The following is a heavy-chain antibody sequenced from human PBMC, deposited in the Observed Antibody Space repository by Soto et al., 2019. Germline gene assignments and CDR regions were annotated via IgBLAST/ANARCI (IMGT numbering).Heavy chain of an antibody. CDR3: ARDVGTQMDFWSTSGMDV. D-gene: IGHD3-3*01. J-gene: IGHJ6*02. Sequence: QVHLVESVGGVVQPGRSLRLSCAASGLSFGDDAMHWVRQAPGKGLEWVGVITYDGSSKYYADSVRGRFTISRDNSKSTLYLQMDSLITKDTAVYYCARDVGTQMDFWSTSGMDVWGQGTTVNVSS. CDR2: ITYDGSSK. V-gene: IGHV3-30-3*01. CDR1: GLSFGDDA.